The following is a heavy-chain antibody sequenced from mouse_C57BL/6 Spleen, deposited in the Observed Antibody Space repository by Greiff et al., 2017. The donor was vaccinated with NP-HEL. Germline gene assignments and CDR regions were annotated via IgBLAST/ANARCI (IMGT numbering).Heavy chain of an antibody. J-gene: IGHJ3*01. CDR3: ARSHYDSGGFAY. D-gene: IGHD2-4*01. Sequence: QVQLQQSGAELVKPGASVKLSCKASGYTFTSYWMQWVKQRPGQGLEWIGEIDPSDSYTNYNQKFKGKATLTVDTSSSTAYMQLSSLTSEDSAVYYCARSHYDSGGFAYWGQGTLVTVSA. CDR2: IDPSDSYT. CDR1: GYTFTSYW. V-gene: IGHV1-50*01.